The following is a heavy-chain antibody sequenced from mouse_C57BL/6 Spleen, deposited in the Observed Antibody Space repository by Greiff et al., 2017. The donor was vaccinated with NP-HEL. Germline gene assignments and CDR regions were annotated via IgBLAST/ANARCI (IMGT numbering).Heavy chain of an antibody. CDR1: GYTFTSYW. Sequence: VQLQQSGAELVKPGASVKLSCKASGYTFTSYWMHWVKQRPGQGLEWIGMIHPNSGSTNYNEKFKSKATLTVDKSSSTAYMQLSSLTSEDSAVYYCAADSGTGFDYWGQGTTLTVSS. J-gene: IGHJ2*01. V-gene: IGHV1-64*01. D-gene: IGHD4-1*01. CDR2: IHPNSGST. CDR3: AADSGTGFDY.